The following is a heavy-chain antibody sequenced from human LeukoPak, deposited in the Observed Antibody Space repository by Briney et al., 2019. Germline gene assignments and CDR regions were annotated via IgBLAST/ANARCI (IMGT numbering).Heavy chain of an antibody. CDR3: ARRAYCSGDTCYYFDF. J-gene: IGHJ4*02. CDR2: IYPGDSDT. CDR1: GYTFTTYW. Sequence: AGESLKISCKGSGYTFTTYWIGWVRQMPGKGLEWMGIIYPGDSDTRYSPSFQGQVTISADKSISTAYLQWSSLKASDTAIYYCARRAYCSGDTCYYFDFWGQGTLVTVSS. V-gene: IGHV5-51*01. D-gene: IGHD2-15*01.